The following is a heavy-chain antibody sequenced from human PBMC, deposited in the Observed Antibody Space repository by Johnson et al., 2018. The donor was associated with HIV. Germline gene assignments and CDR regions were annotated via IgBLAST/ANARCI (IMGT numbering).Heavy chain of an antibody. CDR1: GFTFSDYY. V-gene: IGHV3-11*04. Sequence: VPLVESWGGLVKPGGSLRLSCAASGFTFSDYYMSWIRQAPGKGLEWVSHISSSGSTIYYADSVKGRFTISRDNAKNSLYLQMNSLRAEDTAVYYCARVFVIADDAFDIWGQGTMVTVSS. CDR2: ISSSGSTI. J-gene: IGHJ3*02. CDR3: ARVFVIADDAFDI. D-gene: IGHD2/OR15-2a*01.